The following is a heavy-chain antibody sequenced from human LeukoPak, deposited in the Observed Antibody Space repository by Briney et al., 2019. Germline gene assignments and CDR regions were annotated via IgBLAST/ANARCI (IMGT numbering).Heavy chain of an antibody. D-gene: IGHD2-2*01. CDR3: ARHYCTGPSCYRFDP. Sequence: SETLSLTCAVSGFSISSGYYWGWIRQPPGKGLEWIGTIYHSGTTYYNPSLKSRVAISVDTSKDQFSLKLSSVTAADTAVYYCARHYCTGPSCYRFDPWGQGTLVTVSS. V-gene: IGHV4-38-2*01. CDR2: IYHSGTT. CDR1: GFSISSGYY. J-gene: IGHJ5*02.